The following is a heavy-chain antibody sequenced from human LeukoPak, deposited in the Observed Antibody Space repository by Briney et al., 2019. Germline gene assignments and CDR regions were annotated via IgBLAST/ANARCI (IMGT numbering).Heavy chain of an antibody. D-gene: IGHD1-14*01. CDR3: ARFNHSRRPRSAAFDI. Sequence: ASVKVSCKASGYTFTSYGISWVRQAPGQGLEWMGWISAYNGNTNYAQKLQGRVTMTTDTSTSTAYMELRSLRSEDTAVYYCARFNHSRRPRSAAFDIWGQGTMVTVSS. V-gene: IGHV1-18*01. J-gene: IGHJ3*02. CDR2: ISAYNGNT. CDR1: GYTFTSYG.